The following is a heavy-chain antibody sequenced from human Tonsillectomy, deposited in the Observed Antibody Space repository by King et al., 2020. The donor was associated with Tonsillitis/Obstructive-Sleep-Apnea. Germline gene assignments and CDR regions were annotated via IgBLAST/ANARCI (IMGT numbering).Heavy chain of an antibody. V-gene: IGHV4-39*01. D-gene: IGHD4-11*01. CDR1: GGSISSSSYY. CDR2: IYYSGST. CDR3: ARPTVTKEIYYFDY. J-gene: IGHJ4*02. Sequence: LQLQESGPGLVKPSETLSLTCTVSGGSISSSSYYWGWIRQPPGKGLEWIGSIYYSGSTYYNPSLKSRVTISVDTSKNQFSLKLSYVTAADQAVYYCARPTVTKEIYYFDYWGQGTLVTVSS.